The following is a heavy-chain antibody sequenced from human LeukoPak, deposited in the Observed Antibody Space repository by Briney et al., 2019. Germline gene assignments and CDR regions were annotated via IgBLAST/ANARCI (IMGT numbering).Heavy chain of an antibody. Sequence: SETLSLTCTVSGGSTSSGDYYWNWIRQHPGKGLEWLGYMNNRGTSNYNPSLRSRVTISVDTSNNQFSLRLSSVTAADTAVYYCTRIPTHYYGSGSYYGYFDSWGQGTLVTVSS. J-gene: IGHJ4*02. CDR2: MNNRGTS. V-gene: IGHV4-31*03. CDR3: TRIPTHYYGSGSYYGYFDS. CDR1: GGSTSSGDYY. D-gene: IGHD3-10*01.